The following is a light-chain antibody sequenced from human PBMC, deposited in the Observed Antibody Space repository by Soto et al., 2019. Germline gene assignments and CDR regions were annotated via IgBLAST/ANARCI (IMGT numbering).Light chain of an antibody. CDR3: QQYNNWPLWT. CDR2: DAS. V-gene: IGKV3-15*01. CDR1: QSVRDK. J-gene: IGKJ1*01. Sequence: EIVMTQSPATLSVSPGERATLSCRASQSVRDKLAWYQQKPGQPPSLLIYDASTRTAGTPARFSGSGSGTEFTLTISSLQSEDFAVYYCQQYNNWPLWTFGQGTKVEIK.